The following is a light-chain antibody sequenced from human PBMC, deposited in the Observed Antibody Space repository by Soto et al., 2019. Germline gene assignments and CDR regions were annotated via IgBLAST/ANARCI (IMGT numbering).Light chain of an antibody. CDR2: RAS. CDR3: QQSYSSPPWT. V-gene: IGKV1-39*01. J-gene: IGKJ1*01. Sequence: DIQMTQSPSSLSASVGDRVTISCRASQTISTFLNWYQQKPGTAPRLLIYRASSVNSGVPPRFSGSGSGRDFTLTISSLRPEDIATYFCQQSYSSPPWTFGQGTKVEIK. CDR1: QTISTF.